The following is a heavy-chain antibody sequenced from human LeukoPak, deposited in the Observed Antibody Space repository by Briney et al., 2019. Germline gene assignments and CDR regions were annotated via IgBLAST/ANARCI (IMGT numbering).Heavy chain of an antibody. Sequence: PSETLSLTCTVSGGSISSYYWSWIRQPAGKGLEWIGRIYTSGSTNYNPSLKSRVTMSVDTSENQFSLKLSSVTAADTAVYYCARDHYSSGFNWFDPWGQGTLVTVSS. CDR1: GGSISSYY. CDR3: ARDHYSSGFNWFDP. V-gene: IGHV4-4*07. CDR2: IYTSGST. J-gene: IGHJ5*02. D-gene: IGHD6-19*01.